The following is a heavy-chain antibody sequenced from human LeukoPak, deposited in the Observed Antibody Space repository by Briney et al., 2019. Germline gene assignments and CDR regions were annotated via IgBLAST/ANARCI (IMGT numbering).Heavy chain of an antibody. J-gene: IGHJ4*02. CDR3: ASYSGYSYGFDY. CDR1: GGSFSGYY. V-gene: IGHV4-34*01. CDR2: INHSGST. D-gene: IGHD5-18*01. Sequence: SETLSLTCAVYGGSFSGYYWSWIRQPPGKGLEWIGEINHSGSTNYNPSLKSRVTISVDTSKNQFSLKLSSVTAADTAVYYCASYSGYSYGFDYWGQGTLVTVSS.